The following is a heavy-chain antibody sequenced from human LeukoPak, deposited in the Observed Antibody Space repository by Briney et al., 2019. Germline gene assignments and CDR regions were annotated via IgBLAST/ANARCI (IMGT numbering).Heavy chain of an antibody. CDR3: AIMHRYYDGSGYWVQ. CDR1: GFTFSTFA. D-gene: IGHD3-22*01. Sequence: GGSLRLSCPASGFTFSTFAMGWVRQAPGRGRGWDSGIRTSGGTTSYADSVKGRFTISRDNPRNTLYMQMNTLRAEDTAVYYCAIMHRYYDGSGYWVQWGQGTLVTVSS. CDR2: IRTSGGTT. J-gene: IGHJ4*02. V-gene: IGHV3-23*01.